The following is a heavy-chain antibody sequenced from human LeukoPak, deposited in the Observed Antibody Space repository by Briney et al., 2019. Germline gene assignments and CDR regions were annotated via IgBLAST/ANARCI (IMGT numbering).Heavy chain of an antibody. V-gene: IGHV1-2*02. Sequence: GASVKVSCKASGYTFTGYYMHWVRQAPGQGLEWMGWINPNSGGTNYAQKFQGRVTMTRDTSISTAYMELSRLRSDDTAVYYCASTSGPLRGVEDDYWGQGTLVTVSS. CDR3: ASTSGPLRGVEDDY. CDR2: INPNSGGT. J-gene: IGHJ4*02. CDR1: GYTFTGYY. D-gene: IGHD3-10*01.